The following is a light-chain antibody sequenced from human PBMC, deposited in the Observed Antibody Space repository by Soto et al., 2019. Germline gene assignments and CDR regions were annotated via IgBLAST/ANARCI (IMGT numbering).Light chain of an antibody. CDR1: ESDIGVYDF. V-gene: IGLV2-8*01. Sequence: QSGLSQPRSSAGSPGRSVSISCTGTESDIGVYDFVSWYQHLPGKALRLVIYEVFQRPSGVPDRFSGSKSGNTASLTVSGLQAADEADSFCTSYAGSNTYVFGSGTKVTVL. J-gene: IGLJ1*01. CDR3: TSYAGSNTYV. CDR2: EVF.